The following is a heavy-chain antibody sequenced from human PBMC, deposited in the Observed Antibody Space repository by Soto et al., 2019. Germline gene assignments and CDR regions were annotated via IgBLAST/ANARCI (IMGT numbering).Heavy chain of an antibody. CDR1: GGSISSSTYY. V-gene: IGHV4-39*01. Sequence: QLQLQESGPGLVKPSETLSLTCTVSGGSISSSTYYWGWIRQPPGKGLEWIGMIYYSGSAYYNPSLKSRVTISIDTSKNQFSLRLSSVTAADTAVYYCARHGVDYGYYASYYYYGMDVWGRGTTVTVSS. J-gene: IGHJ6*02. D-gene: IGHD4-17*01. CDR2: IYYSGSA. CDR3: ARHGVDYGYYASYYYYGMDV.